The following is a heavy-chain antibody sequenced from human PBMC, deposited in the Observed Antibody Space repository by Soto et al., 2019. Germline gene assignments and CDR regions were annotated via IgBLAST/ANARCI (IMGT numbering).Heavy chain of an antibody. CDR1: GSSISSGYY. Sequence: SETLSVTCAVSGSSISSGYYWCWIRRPPGKGLEWIGSIYHSGTTYYNPHPKSRVTISVDTSQKQFPLKLSSVTAADTAVYYCARDSSSWYPSWFDPWGQGTLVTVSS. CDR2: IYHSGTT. D-gene: IGHD6-13*01. CDR3: ARDSSSWYPSWFDP. J-gene: IGHJ5*02. V-gene: IGHV4-38-2*02.